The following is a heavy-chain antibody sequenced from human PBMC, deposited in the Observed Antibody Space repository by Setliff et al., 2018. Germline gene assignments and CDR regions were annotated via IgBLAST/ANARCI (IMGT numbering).Heavy chain of an antibody. V-gene: IGHV1-18*01. J-gene: IGHJ3*02. D-gene: IGHD6-13*01. CDR1: GYTFTSYG. Sequence: GASVKVSCKASGYTFTSYGISWVRQAPGQGLEWMGWISAYNGNTNYAQKLQGRVTMTTDTSTSTAYMELSSLRSEDTAVYYCARSSLLSEQQSDAFDIWGQGTMVTVSS. CDR3: ARSSLLSEQQSDAFDI. CDR2: ISAYNGNT.